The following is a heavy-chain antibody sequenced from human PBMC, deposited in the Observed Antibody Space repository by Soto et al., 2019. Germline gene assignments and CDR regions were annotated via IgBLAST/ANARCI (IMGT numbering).Heavy chain of an antibody. J-gene: IGHJ6*02. CDR2: IYYSGST. Sequence: QVQLQESGPGLVKPSETLSLTCTVSGGSISSYYWSWIRQPPGKGLEWIGYIYYSGSTNYNPSLKSRVTISVDTSKNQFSLKLSSVTAADTAVYYCAREIYIYGMDVWGQGTTVNVSS. CDR3: AREIYIYGMDV. D-gene: IGHD2-2*02. V-gene: IGHV4-59*01. CDR1: GGSISSYY.